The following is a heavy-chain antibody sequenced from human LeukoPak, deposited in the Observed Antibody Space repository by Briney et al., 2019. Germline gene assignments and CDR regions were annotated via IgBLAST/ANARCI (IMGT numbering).Heavy chain of an antibody. Sequence: PSETLSPTCTVSGGSISSGGYYWSWIRQPPGKGLEWIGYIYHSGSTYYNPSLKSRVTISVDRSKNQFSLKLSSVTAADTAVYYCARITSIVATITEVDYWGQGTLVTVSS. CDR3: ARITSIVATITEVDY. CDR2: IYHSGST. V-gene: IGHV4-30-2*01. D-gene: IGHD5-12*01. CDR1: GGSISSGGYY. J-gene: IGHJ4*02.